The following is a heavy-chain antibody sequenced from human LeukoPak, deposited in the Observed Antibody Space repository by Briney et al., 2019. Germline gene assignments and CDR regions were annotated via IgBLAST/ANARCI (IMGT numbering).Heavy chain of an antibody. CDR3: ARSYGDIFFDY. CDR1: GFTFSSYA. J-gene: IGHJ4*02. D-gene: IGHD4-17*01. CDR2: ISYDGGNK. V-gene: IGHV3-30*04. Sequence: GGSLRLSCEASGFTFSSYAVHWVRQAPGKGLEWVAVISYDGGNKYYADSVKGRFTISRDNSKNTLDLQMSSLRAEDTAVYYCARSYGDIFFDYWGQGTLVTVSS.